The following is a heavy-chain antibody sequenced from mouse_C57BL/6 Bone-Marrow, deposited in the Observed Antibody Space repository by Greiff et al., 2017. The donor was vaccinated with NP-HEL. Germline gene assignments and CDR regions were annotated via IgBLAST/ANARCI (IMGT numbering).Heavy chain of an antibody. CDR3: ARSRGRGY. Sequence: QVQLKQSGAELARPGASVKLSCKASGYTFTSYGISWVKQRTGQGLEWIGEIYPRSGNTYYNEKFKGKATLTADKSSSTAYMELRSLTSEDSAVYFCARSRGRGYWGQGTTLTVSS. V-gene: IGHV1-81*01. J-gene: IGHJ2*01. CDR1: GYTFTSYG. D-gene: IGHD1-1*01. CDR2: IYPRSGNT.